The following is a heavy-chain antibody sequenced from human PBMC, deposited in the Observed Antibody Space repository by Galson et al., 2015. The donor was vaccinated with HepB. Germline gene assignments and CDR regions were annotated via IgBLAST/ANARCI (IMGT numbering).Heavy chain of an antibody. V-gene: IGHV1-58*02. Sequence: SVKVSCKASGFTFTSSAMQWVRQARGQRLEWIGWIVVGSGNTNYAQRFQERVTITRDMSTSTAYMELSSLRSEDTAVYYYAAESREYYHDSSGYYYYGMDVWGQGTTVTVSS. J-gene: IGHJ6*02. CDR2: IVVGSGNT. CDR3: AAESREYYHDSSGYYYYGMDV. D-gene: IGHD3-22*01. CDR1: GFTFTSSA.